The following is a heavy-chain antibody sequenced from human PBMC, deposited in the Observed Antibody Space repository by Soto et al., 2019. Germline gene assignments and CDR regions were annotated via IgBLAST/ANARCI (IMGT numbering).Heavy chain of an antibody. D-gene: IGHD3-10*01. CDR2: IYHSGST. CDR1: GGSISSYY. J-gene: IGHJ6*02. Sequence: KPSETLSLTCTVSGGSISSYYWSWIRQPPGKGLEWIGYIYHSGSTNYNPSLKSRVTISVDTSKNQFSLKLSSVTAADTAVYYCARVSEPVYYGLRGPDVYYYYGMDVWGQGTTVTVSS. V-gene: IGHV4-59*01. CDR3: ARVSEPVYYGLRGPDVYYYYGMDV.